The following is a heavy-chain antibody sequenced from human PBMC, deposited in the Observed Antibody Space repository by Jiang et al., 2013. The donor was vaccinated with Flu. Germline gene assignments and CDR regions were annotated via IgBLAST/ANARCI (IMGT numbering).Heavy chain of an antibody. D-gene: IGHD1-26*01. J-gene: IGHJ6*01. CDR2: IYYSGST. CDR1: GGSISSSSYY. V-gene: IGHV4-39*01. CDR3: ARLGAEKLGATGMDV. Sequence: GSGLVKPSETLSLTCTVSGGSISSSSYYWGWIRQPPRGRGWSGLGSIYYSGSTYYNPSLKSRVTISVDTSKNQFSLKLSSVTATDTAVYYCARLGAEKLGATGMDVWGPRDHGHRLL.